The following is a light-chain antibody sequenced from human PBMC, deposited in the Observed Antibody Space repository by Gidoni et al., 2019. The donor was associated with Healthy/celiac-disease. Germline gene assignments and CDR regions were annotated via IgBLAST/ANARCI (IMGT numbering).Light chain of an antibody. J-gene: IGKJ1*01. CDR2: KAS. V-gene: IGKV1-5*03. CDR1: QSISNW. Sequence: DIQMTQSPSTLSASVGDKVTITCRASQSISNWLAWYQQKPGKAPKVLIYKASTLESGVPSRFSGSGTGPEFTLTISSLQPDDFATYYCQQYNSFPRTFGQGTKVEI. CDR3: QQYNSFPRT.